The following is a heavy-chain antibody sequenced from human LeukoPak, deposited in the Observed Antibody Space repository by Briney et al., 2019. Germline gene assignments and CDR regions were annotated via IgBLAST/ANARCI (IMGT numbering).Heavy chain of an antibody. CDR1: GFILSSFS. J-gene: IGHJ4*02. CDR3: ARGRIAVGATDF. Sequence: GGSLRLSCAASGFILSSFSMNWVRQAPGKGLERISYISSSSNTIYYAESVKGRFTISRDNAKNSVYLQMNSLRAEDTAVYYCARGRIAVGATDFWGQGTLVTVSS. V-gene: IGHV3-48*01. D-gene: IGHD6-13*01. CDR2: ISSSSNTI.